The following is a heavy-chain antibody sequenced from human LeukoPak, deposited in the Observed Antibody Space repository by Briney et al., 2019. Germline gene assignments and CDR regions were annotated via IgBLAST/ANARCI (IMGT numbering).Heavy chain of an antibody. CDR1: GGSISSGGYS. V-gene: IGHV4-30-2*01. J-gene: IGHJ4*02. CDR3: ARGLADIAVAGITYYFDY. CDR2: INHSGST. D-gene: IGHD6-19*01. Sequence: SQTLSLTCAVSGGSISSGGYSWSWIRQPPGKGLEWIGEINHSGSTNYNPSLKSRVTISVDTSKNQFSLKLSSVTAADTAVYYCARGLADIAVAGITYYFDYWGQGTLVTVSS.